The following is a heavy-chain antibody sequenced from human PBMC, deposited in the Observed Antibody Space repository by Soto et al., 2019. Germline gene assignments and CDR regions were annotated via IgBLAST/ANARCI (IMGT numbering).Heavy chain of an antibody. CDR3: ARGSNDGLDD. CDR2: ISSSSSYI. J-gene: IGHJ4*02. CDR1: GFTFSSHA. D-gene: IGHD1-1*01. Sequence: EVQQVESGGGLVKPGGSLRLSCAASGFTFSSHAMHWVRQAPGKGLEWVSSISSSSSYIFYADSVKGRFTLSRDNAKNSLYLQVNSLTAEDTAVDYCARGSNDGLDDWGQGTLVTVSS. V-gene: IGHV3-21*06.